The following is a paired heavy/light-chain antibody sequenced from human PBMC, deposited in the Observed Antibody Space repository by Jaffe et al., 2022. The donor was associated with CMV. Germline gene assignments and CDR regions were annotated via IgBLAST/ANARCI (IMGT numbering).Heavy chain of an antibody. CDR3: ARAKIGRVPAAIRGYYYYGMDV. V-gene: IGHV4-34*01. J-gene: IGHJ6*02. Sequence: QVQLQQWGAGLLKPSETLSLTCAVYGGSFSGYYWSWIRQPPGKGLEWIGEINHSGSTNYNPSLKSRVTISVDTSKNQFSLKLSSVTAADTAVYYCARAKIGRVPAAIRGYYYYGMDVWGQGTTVTVSS. CDR1: GGSFSGYY. D-gene: IGHD2-2*01. CDR2: INHSGST.
Light chain of an antibody. CDR3: QQYGSSSAT. V-gene: IGKV3-20*01. CDR1: QSVSSSY. J-gene: IGKJ1*01. Sequence: EIVLTQSPGTLSLSPGERATLSCRASQSVSSSYLAWYQQKPGQAPRLLIYGASSRATGIPDRFSGSGSGTDFTLTISRLEPEDFAVYYCQQYGSSSATFGQGTKVEIK. CDR2: GAS.